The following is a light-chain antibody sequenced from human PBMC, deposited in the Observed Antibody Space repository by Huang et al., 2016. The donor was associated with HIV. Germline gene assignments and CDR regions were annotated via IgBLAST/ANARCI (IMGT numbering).Light chain of an antibody. Sequence: EMVMTQSPATLSVSPGERATLSCRASQSVDTNVAWYQHKPGQAPRRLIHGASTRATGIAARFSGSGSGTEFTLTISTLQSEDFAFYYCQQYNNWPPNTFGPGTKLEIK. CDR1: QSVDTN. J-gene: IGKJ2*01. CDR2: GAS. V-gene: IGKV3-15*01. CDR3: QQYNNWPPNT.